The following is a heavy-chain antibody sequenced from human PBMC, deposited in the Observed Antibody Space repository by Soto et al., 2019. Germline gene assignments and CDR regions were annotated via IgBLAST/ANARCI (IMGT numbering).Heavy chain of an antibody. CDR2: IRSKAYGGTT. J-gene: IGHJ4*02. CDR3: TRDSSGWDFDY. V-gene: IGHV3-49*03. Sequence: GGSLRLSCTASGFTFGDYAMSWFRQAPGKGLEWVGFIRSKAYGGTTEYAASVKGRFTISRDDSKSIAYLQMNSLKTEDTAVYYCTRDSSGWDFDYWGQGTLVTVSS. CDR1: GFTFGDYA. D-gene: IGHD6-19*01.